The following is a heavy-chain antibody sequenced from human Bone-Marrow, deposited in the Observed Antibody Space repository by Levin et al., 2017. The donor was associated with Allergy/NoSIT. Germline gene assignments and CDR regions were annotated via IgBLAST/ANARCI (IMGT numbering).Heavy chain of an antibody. Sequence: SETLSLTCNVSTDSMRSYYWSWIRQPPGKGLEWIGYIDDSGSTTYNPSLKSRVTMSVETSNNKFSLRLNSVTAADTAVYFCARRGTYYDASGFYRAFDYWGQGTLVTVSS. CDR3: ARRGTYYDASGFYRAFDY. D-gene: IGHD3-22*01. CDR2: IDDSGST. V-gene: IGHV4-59*08. CDR1: TDSMRSYY. J-gene: IGHJ4*02.